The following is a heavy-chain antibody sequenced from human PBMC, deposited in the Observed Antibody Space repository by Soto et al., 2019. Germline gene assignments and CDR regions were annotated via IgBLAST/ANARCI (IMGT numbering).Heavy chain of an antibody. CDR1: GASISNYY. CDR2: IYYSGSS. V-gene: IGHV4-59*01. CDR3: ARSWSQGYSYSYVY. Sequence: QVQLQESGPGLVKPSETLSLTCTVSGASISNYYWSWIRQPPGKGLEWIGYIYYSGSSNYDPSLKSRVTISVDTSKNQFSLKLSSVTAADTAVYYCARSWSQGYSYSYVYWGQGMLVTVSS. D-gene: IGHD5-18*01. J-gene: IGHJ4*02.